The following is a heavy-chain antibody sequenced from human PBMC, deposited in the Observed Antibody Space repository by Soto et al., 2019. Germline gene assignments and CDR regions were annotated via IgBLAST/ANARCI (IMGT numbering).Heavy chain of an antibody. V-gene: IGHV1-46*03. D-gene: IGHD3-9*01. J-gene: IGHJ6*02. CDR2: INPSGGST. Sequence: ASVKVSCKSSGYTFTSYYMHCVRQAPGQGLEWMGIINPSGGSTSYAQKFQGRVTMTRDTSTSTVYMELSSLRSEDTAVYYCARDPRYYDILTGSYYYGMDVWGQGTTVTVSS. CDR3: ARDPRYYDILTGSYYYGMDV. CDR1: GYTFTSYY.